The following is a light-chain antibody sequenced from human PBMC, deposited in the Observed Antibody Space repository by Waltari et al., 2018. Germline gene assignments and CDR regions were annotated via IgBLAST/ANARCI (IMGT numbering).Light chain of an antibody. V-gene: IGLV2-14*03. CDR1: SNDVGIHNF. CDR2: DVS. J-gene: IGLJ3*02. CDR3: SSYTSNNAV. Sequence: QSALTQPASVSGSPGQSITVSCTGISNDVGIHNFVSWYQHHPGKAPKVVIYDVSYRPPGVSDRFPVSKSGNTASLTISGLQAEDEADYYCSSYTSNNAVFGGGTKLTVL.